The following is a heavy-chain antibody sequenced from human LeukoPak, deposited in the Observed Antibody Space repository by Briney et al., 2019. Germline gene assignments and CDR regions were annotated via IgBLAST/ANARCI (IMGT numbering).Heavy chain of an antibody. J-gene: IGHJ5*02. CDR1: GGFISSCY. V-gene: IGHV4-4*09. Sequence: PSETLSLTCTVSGGFISSCYWSWIRQPPGKGLEWIGYIYTSGSTNYNPSLKSRVTISVDTSKNQFSLKLSSVTAADTAVYYCARSGAAGTFVWFDPWGQGTLVTVSS. CDR2: IYTSGST. CDR3: ARSGAAGTFVWFDP. D-gene: IGHD6-13*01.